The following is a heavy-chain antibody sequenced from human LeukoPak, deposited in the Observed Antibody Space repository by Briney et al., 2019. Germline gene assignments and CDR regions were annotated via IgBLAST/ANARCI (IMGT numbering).Heavy chain of an antibody. Sequence: SETLSLTCTVSGGSMTSSSYYWGWIRQPPGKGLEWIGSIYYSGSTYYNPSLKSRVTISVDTSKNQFSLKLSSVTAADTAVYYCASTPYSSSWCHFDYWGQGTLVTVSS. D-gene: IGHD6-13*01. CDR3: ASTPYSSSWCHFDY. J-gene: IGHJ4*02. CDR2: IYYSGST. CDR1: GGSMTSSSYY. V-gene: IGHV4-39*01.